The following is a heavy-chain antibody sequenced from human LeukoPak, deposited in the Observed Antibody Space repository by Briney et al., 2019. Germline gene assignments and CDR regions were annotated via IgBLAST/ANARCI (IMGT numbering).Heavy chain of an antibody. CDR3: ARLPSYVWGSYRRRTLYFDY. V-gene: IGHV4-59*01. D-gene: IGHD3-16*02. Sequence: SETLSLTCTVSGGSISSYYWSWIRQPPGKGLEWIGYIYYSGSTNYNPSLKSRVTISVDTSKNQFSLKLSSVTAADMAVYYCARLPSYVWGSYRRRTLYFDYWGQGTLVTVSS. CDR1: GGSISSYY. J-gene: IGHJ4*02. CDR2: IYYSGST.